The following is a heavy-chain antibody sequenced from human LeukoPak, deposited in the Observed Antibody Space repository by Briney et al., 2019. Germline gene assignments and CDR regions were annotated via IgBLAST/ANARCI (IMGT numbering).Heavy chain of an antibody. D-gene: IGHD4-17*01. Sequence: SETLSLTCTVSGGSISSYYWSWIRQPPGKGLEWIGYIYYSGSTNYNPSLKSRVTISVDTSKNQFSLKLSSVTAADTAVYYCARLMTTVTTSVWVFDYWGQGTLVTVS. J-gene: IGHJ4*02. CDR2: IYYSGST. CDR3: ARLMTTVTTSVWVFDY. V-gene: IGHV4-59*08. CDR1: GGSISSYY.